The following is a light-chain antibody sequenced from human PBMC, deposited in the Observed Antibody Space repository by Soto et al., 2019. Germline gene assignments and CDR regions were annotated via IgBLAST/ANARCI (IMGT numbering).Light chain of an antibody. Sequence: EIVLTQFPATLSLSPGERATLSCRASQSVSSYLAWYQQKRGQAPRLLIYDSSNRATGIPARFSGSGSGTDFSLTISSLEPEDFAVHYCQQRSNWPLTFGGGTKVEIK. V-gene: IGKV3-11*01. J-gene: IGKJ4*01. CDR1: QSVSSY. CDR3: QQRSNWPLT. CDR2: DSS.